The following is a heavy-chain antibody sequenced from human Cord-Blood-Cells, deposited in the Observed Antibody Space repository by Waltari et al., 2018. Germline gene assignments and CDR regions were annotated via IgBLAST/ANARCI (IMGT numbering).Heavy chain of an antibody. CDR1: GYTFTDYY. CDR2: VDPEDGET. D-gene: IGHD1-26*01. V-gene: IGHV1-69-2*01. CDR3: ATDSRIVGAIARYNWFDP. Sequence: EVQLVQSGAEVKKPGATVKISCKVSGYTFTDYYMHWVQQAPGKGLEWMGLVDPEDGETIYAEKFQGRVTITADTSTDTAYMELSSLRSEDTAVYYCATDSRIVGAIARYNWFDPWGQGTLVTVSS. J-gene: IGHJ5*02.